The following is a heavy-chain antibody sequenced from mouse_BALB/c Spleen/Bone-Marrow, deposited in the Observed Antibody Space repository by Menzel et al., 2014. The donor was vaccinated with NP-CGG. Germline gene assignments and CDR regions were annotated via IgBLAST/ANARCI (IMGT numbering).Heavy chain of an antibody. CDR2: IDPANGNT. CDR1: GFNIKDTY. Sequence: EVQLQQSGAELVKPGASVKLSYTASGFNIKDTYMHWVKQRPEQGLEWIGRIDPANGNTKYDPKFQGKATITADTSSNTAYLQLSSLTSEDTAVYYCARWGKLGRGYFDVWGAGTTVTVSS. V-gene: IGHV14-3*02. D-gene: IGHD4-1*01. CDR3: ARWGKLGRGYFDV. J-gene: IGHJ1*01.